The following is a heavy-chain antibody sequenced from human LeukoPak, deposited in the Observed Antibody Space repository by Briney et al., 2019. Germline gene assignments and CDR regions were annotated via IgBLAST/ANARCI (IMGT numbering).Heavy chain of an antibody. Sequence: PGGSLRLSCAASGFTFSSYWMSWVRQAPGKGLEWVATIKQDGSENHYVDSVKGRFTISRDNAKSSLYLQMNSLRAEDTAVYYCAREGNSSGWYLGAFDIRGQGTMVTVSS. CDR1: GFTFSSYW. V-gene: IGHV3-7*01. CDR3: AREGNSSGWYLGAFDI. D-gene: IGHD6-19*01. J-gene: IGHJ3*02. CDR2: IKQDGSEN.